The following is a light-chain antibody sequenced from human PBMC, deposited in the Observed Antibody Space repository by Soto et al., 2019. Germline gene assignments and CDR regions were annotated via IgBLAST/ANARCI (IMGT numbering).Light chain of an antibody. J-gene: IGKJ1*01. CDR2: DAS. CDR1: QIVTGNF. V-gene: IGKV3-20*01. CDR3: QQYGDSLLT. Sequence: EVVLTQSPGTLSLSPGEGATLSCRASQIVTGNFLAWYQQKPGRAPRLLMYDASTRATGIPDRFSGSGSGTDFTLIISRLEPEDFAVYYCQQYGDSLLTFGQGTKVEIK.